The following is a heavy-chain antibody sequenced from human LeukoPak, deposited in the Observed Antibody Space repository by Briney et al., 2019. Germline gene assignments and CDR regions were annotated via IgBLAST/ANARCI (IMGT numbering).Heavy chain of an antibody. CDR2: IYYSGST. D-gene: IGHD3-10*01. CDR3: ARFGSGSYYNVLDY. CDR1: GGSISSSSYY. J-gene: IGHJ4*02. Sequence: PSETLSLTCTVSGGSISSSSYYWGWIRQPPGKGLEWIGSIYYSGSTYYNPSLKSRVTISVDTSKNQFSLKLSSVTAADTAVYYCARFGSGSYYNVLDYWGQGTLVTVSS. V-gene: IGHV4-39*07.